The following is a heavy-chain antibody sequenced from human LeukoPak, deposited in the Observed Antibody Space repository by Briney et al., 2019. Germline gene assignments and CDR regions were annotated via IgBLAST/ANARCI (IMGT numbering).Heavy chain of an antibody. Sequence: PSETLSLTCTVSGGSISSDYWSWLRQPPGKGLEWIGFICYSGSTNYNPSLKNRVTMSVDTSKNQFSLKLTSVTAADTAIYYCARQVPSSDGYYYYGMDVWGQGTTVTVSS. CDR1: GGSISSDY. V-gene: IGHV4-59*08. J-gene: IGHJ6*02. CDR3: ARQVPSSDGYYYYGMDV. D-gene: IGHD3-10*01. CDR2: ICYSGST.